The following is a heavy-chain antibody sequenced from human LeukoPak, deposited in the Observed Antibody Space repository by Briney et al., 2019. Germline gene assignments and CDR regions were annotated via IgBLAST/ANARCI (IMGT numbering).Heavy chain of an antibody. CDR2: ISAYNGNT. V-gene: IGHV1-18*01. D-gene: IGHD3-10*01. CDR1: GYTFTSYG. J-gene: IGHJ4*02. Sequence: GASVKVSCKASGYTFTSYGISWVRQAPGQGLEWMGWISAYNGNTNYAQKLQGRVTMTTDTSTSTAYMELRSLRSDDTAVYYCAVGVTMVRGVRTLDYWGQGTLVTVSS. CDR3: AVGVTMVRGVRTLDY.